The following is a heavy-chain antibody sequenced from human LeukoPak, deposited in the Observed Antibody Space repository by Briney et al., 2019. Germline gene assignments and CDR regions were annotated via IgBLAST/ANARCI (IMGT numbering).Heavy chain of an antibody. V-gene: IGHV4-34*01. J-gene: IGHJ3*02. CDR2: INHSGST. Sequence: KTSETLSLTCAVYGGSFSGYYWSWIRQPPGKGLEWIGEINHSGSTNYNPSLKSRVTISVDTSKNQFSLKLSSVTAADTAVYYCASNYYDSSGYYANAFDIWGQGTMVTVSS. D-gene: IGHD3-22*01. CDR1: GGSFSGYY. CDR3: ASNYYDSSGYYANAFDI.